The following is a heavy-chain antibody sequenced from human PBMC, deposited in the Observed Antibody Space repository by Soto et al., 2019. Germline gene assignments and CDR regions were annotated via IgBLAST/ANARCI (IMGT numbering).Heavy chain of an antibody. CDR1: GGSISSGDYY. CDR2: IYYSGST. Sequence: SETLSLTCTVSGGSISSGDYYWRWIRQPPGKGLEWIGYIYYSGSTYYNPSLKSRVTISVDTSKNQFSLKLSSVTAADTAVYYCARDSASGYNWNDGGGNWFDPWGQGTTVTVSS. D-gene: IGHD1-20*01. J-gene: IGHJ5*02. V-gene: IGHV4-30-4*01. CDR3: ARDSASGYNWNDGGGNWFDP.